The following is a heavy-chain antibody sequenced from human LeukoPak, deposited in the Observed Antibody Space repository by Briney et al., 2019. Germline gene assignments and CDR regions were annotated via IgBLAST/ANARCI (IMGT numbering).Heavy chain of an antibody. Sequence: GGSLRLSCAASGFTFSSYSMNWVRQAPGKGLEWVSYISSSSSTIYYADSVKGRFTISRDNAKNSPYLQMNSLRAEDTAVYYCGGNYAPGYWYYYMDVWGKGTTVTVSS. V-gene: IGHV3-48*01. CDR2: ISSSSSTI. CDR3: GGNYAPGYWYYYMDV. D-gene: IGHD4-11*01. J-gene: IGHJ6*03. CDR1: GFTFSSYS.